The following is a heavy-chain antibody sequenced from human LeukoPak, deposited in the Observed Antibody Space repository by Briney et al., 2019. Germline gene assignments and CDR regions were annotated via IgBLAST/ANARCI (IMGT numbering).Heavy chain of an antibody. CDR2: ISDRGTST. V-gene: IGHV3-23*01. CDR3: ARGVAGGAGPYFDY. D-gene: IGHD6-19*01. CDR1: GFTFSSYA. J-gene: IGHJ4*02. Sequence: GGSLRLSCAASGFTFSSYAMSWVRQAPGKGLEWVSGISDRGTSTDYADSVQGRFTIFRDNSKNTLSLEMNSLRAEDTAIYYCARGVAGGAGPYFDYWGQGTLVTVSS.